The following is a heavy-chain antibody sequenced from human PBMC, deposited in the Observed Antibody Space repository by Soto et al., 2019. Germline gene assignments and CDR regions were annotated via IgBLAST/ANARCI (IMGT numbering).Heavy chain of an antibody. CDR3: ARLSKSYDYRAFDI. V-gene: IGHV5-51*01. J-gene: IGHJ3*02. Sequence: GESLKISCKGSGYSFTSNWIGWVRQMPGKGLEWMGIIYPGDSDTRYSPSIQGQVTISANKSISTAYLQWSSLKASDIAMHYCARLSKSYDYRAFDIWGQGTMITVSS. CDR1: GYSFTSNW. CDR2: IYPGDSDT. D-gene: IGHD3-16*01.